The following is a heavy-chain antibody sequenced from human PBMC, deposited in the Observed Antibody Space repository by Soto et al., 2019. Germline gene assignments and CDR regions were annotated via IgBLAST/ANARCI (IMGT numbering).Heavy chain of an antibody. D-gene: IGHD2-21*01. CDR1: GGFTFSSYA. J-gene: IGHJ3*02. Sequence: GGSLRLSCAASGGFTFSSYAMHWVRQAPGKGLEWVAVISSDGSNKFYADSVEGRFTISRDNSKSTLYLQLNSLRPDDTAVYFCAGDPAWAYYGTPGAAFHIWGQGTMVTVSS. CDR3: AGDPAWAYYGTPGAAFHI. V-gene: IGHV3-30*04. CDR2: ISSDGSNK.